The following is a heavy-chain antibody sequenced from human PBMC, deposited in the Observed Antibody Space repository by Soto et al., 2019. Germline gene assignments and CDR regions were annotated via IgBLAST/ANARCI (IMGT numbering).Heavy chain of an antibody. CDR2: INGDGIST. J-gene: IGHJ4*02. D-gene: IGHD2-15*01. CDR1: GFTFSSYW. V-gene: IGHV3-74*01. Sequence: EVQLVESGGDLVQPGGSLRLSCAASGFTFSSYWMHWVRQDPEKGLVWVSRINGDGISTSYADSVKGRFTISRDNAQDPLYLHMTSLGAAATAVYYCASISQATYSRGGNCSSDYWCQGTLVTVSS. CDR3: ASISQATYSRGGNCSSDY.